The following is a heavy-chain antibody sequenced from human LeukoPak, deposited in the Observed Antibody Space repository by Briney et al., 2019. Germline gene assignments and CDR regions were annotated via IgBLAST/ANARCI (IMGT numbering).Heavy chain of an antibody. D-gene: IGHD3-16*02. V-gene: IGHV7-4-1*02. CDR2: IHPSTGNP. CDR3: ARAYQRLGELSLPNY. Sequence: ASVKVSCKASGYTFTSYGISWVRQAPGQGLEWMGWIHPSTGNPTYAQGFTGRFVFSLDTSVSTTYLQISSLKAEDTAVYYCARAYQRLGELSLPNYWGQGTLVTVSS. J-gene: IGHJ4*02. CDR1: GYTFTSYG.